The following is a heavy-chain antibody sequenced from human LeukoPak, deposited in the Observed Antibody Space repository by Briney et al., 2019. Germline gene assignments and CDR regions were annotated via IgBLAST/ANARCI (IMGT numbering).Heavy chain of an antibody. D-gene: IGHD4-17*01. CDR3: ARDDYGDYGLGAFDI. Sequence: GGSLRLSCAASGFTFSSYSMNWVRLAPGKGPEWVSSISSSSSYIYYADSVKGRFTISRDNAKNSLYLQMNSLRAEDTAVYYCARDDYGDYGLGAFDIWGQGTMVTVSS. J-gene: IGHJ3*02. CDR2: ISSSSSYI. CDR1: GFTFSSYS. V-gene: IGHV3-21*01.